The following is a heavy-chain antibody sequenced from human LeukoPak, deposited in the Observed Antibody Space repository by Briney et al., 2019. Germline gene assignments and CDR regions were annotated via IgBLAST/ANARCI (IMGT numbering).Heavy chain of an antibody. D-gene: IGHD2-15*01. J-gene: IGHJ4*02. Sequence: PGGSLRLSCAASGFTFSDYYMSWIRQAPGKGLEWVSYISSSSSYTNYADSVKGRFTISRDNAKNSLYLQMNSLRAEDTAVYYCARDFLRGRVDYWGQGTLVTVSS. CDR2: ISSSSSYT. CDR3: ARDFLRGRVDY. CDR1: GFTFSDYY. V-gene: IGHV3-11*06.